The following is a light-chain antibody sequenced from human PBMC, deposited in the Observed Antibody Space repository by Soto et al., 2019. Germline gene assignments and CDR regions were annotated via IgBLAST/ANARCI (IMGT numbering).Light chain of an antibody. CDR1: SSDVGASDF. J-gene: IGLJ2*01. CDR2: EIS. Sequence: QSALTQPASVYVSPGQSITISCTGTSSDVGASDFVSWYQQHPGKAPELIIYEISNRPSGVSSRFSGSKSGNTASLTISGLQADDESDYYCSSYTTSHTLVFGGGTKLTVL. CDR3: SSYTTSHTLV. V-gene: IGLV2-14*01.